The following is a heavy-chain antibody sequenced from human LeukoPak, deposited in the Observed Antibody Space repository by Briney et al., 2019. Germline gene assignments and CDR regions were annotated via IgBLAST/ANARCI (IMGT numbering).Heavy chain of an antibody. Sequence: SETLSLTCAVYGGSFSGYYWSWIRQPPGKGLEWIGNIYYTGSTYYNPSLTSRVTISVDTSTNQFSLKLSSVTAADTAVYYCARDTGYSSSWEDYWGQGTLVTVSS. D-gene: IGHD6-13*01. CDR1: GGSFSGYY. J-gene: IGHJ4*02. CDR3: ARDTGYSSSWEDY. V-gene: IGHV4-34*01. CDR2: IYYTGST.